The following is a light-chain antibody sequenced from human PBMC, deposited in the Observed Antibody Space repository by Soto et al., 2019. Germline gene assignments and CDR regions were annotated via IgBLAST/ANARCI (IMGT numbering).Light chain of an antibody. J-gene: IGKJ5*01. V-gene: IGKV3-15*01. CDR1: QSVSSN. Sequence: IVMTQSPATLSVSPGERATLSCRASQSVSSNLAWYQQKPGQAPRLLIYGASTRATGIPARFSGSGSGTEFTLTISSLQSEDSTVYYCQEYNIWPPITFGQGIRLEIX. CDR3: QEYNIWPPIT. CDR2: GAS.